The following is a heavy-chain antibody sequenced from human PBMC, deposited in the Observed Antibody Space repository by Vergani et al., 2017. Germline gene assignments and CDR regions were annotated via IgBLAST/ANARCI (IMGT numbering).Heavy chain of an antibody. V-gene: IGHV4-39*01. Sequence: QVNLQESGPGLVKPSETLFLTCTVSADSISSGSYYLGWIRQPPGKSLEWIGCIYYSGLTFYNPSLKSRVAISVDTSKNQFSLKVTSVTAADTAVYFCARQRPGSGWSPGDFDDWGQGILVTVSS. CDR2: IYYSGLT. D-gene: IGHD6-19*01. CDR1: ADSISSGSYY. CDR3: ARQRPGSGWSPGDFDD. J-gene: IGHJ4*02.